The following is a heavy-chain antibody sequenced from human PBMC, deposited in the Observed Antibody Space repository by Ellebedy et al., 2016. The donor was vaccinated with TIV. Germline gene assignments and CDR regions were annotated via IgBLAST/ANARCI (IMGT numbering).Heavy chain of an antibody. D-gene: IGHD2-15*01. J-gene: IGHJ5*02. CDR2: INVADANT. Sequence: AASVKVSCKTSGYTFTTFAVHWVRQVPGQSPEWMGWINVADANTKYSQKFQGRVSFTRDTSTNTVYMHLGGLRSEDSAIYYCARDPLGYCSGGSCTNNWFYPWGQGTLVTVSS. CDR3: ARDPLGYCSGGSCTNNWFYP. CDR1: GYTFTTFA. V-gene: IGHV1-3*01.